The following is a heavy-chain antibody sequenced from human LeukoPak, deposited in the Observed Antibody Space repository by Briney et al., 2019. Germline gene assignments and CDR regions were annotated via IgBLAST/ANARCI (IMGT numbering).Heavy chain of an antibody. CDR2: IKQDGSEK. V-gene: IGHV3-7*01. CDR3: ARVTDVWWSYRFFDY. D-gene: IGHD3-16*02. Sequence: RPGGSLRLSCAASGFTFSSYWMSWVRQAPGKGLEWVANIKQDGSEKYYVDSVKGRFTISRDNAKNSLYLQMNSLRAEDTAVYYCARVTDVWWSYRFFDYWGQGTLVTVSS. J-gene: IGHJ4*02. CDR1: GFTFSSYW.